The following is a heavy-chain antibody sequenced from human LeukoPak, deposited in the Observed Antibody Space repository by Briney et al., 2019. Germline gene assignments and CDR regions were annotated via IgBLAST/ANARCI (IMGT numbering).Heavy chain of an antibody. D-gene: IGHD4-11*01. J-gene: IGHJ4*02. CDR1: GGSISSGGYY. CDR3: ARDAIDSNYFDF. V-gene: IGHV4-31*03. CDR2: IHYSGST. Sequence: SETLSLTCTVSGGSISSGGYYWRWIRQYPGKGLEWIGYIHYSGSTYYNPSLSSRVTISVDRSTNHFSLKVSSVTAADTAVYYCARDAIDSNYFDFWGQGTLVTVSS.